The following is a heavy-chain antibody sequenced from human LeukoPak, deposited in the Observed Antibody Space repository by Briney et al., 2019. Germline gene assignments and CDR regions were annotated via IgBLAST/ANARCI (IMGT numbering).Heavy chain of an antibody. V-gene: IGHV1-18*01. CDR3: ARSPSSDTLTGRWIDY. D-gene: IGHD3-9*01. J-gene: IGHJ4*02. Sequence: ASVKVSCKASGYTFTSYGISWVRQAPGQGLEWMGWISAYNGNTNYAQKLQGRVTMTTDTSTSTAYMELRSLRSDDTAVYYCARSPSSDTLTGRWIDYWGQGTLVTVSS. CDR2: ISAYNGNT. CDR1: GYTFTSYG.